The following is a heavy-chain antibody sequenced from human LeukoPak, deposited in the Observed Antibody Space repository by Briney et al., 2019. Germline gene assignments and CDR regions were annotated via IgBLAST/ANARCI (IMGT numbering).Heavy chain of an antibody. D-gene: IGHD3-10*01. V-gene: IGHV3-9*01. CDR2: ISWNSGSI. J-gene: IGHJ6*02. Sequence: PGRSLRLSCAASGFTFDDYAMHWVRQAPGKGLEWVSGISWNSGSIGYADSVKGRFTISRDNAKNSLYLQMNSLRAEDTALYYCARHSGSLPHYYYYYGMDVWGQGTTVTVSS. CDR3: ARHSGSLPHYYYYYGMDV. CDR1: GFTFDDYA.